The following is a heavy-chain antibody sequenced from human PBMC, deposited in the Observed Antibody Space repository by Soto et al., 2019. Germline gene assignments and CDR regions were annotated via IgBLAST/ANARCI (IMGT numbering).Heavy chain of an antibody. D-gene: IGHD6-6*01. CDR2: ISSSGSTI. CDR1: GFTFSSYE. CDR3: ARDKPLAFGMDV. Sequence: VQLVESGGGLVQPGGSLRLSCAASGFTFSSYEMNWVRQAPGKGLEWVSYISSSGSTIYYADSVQGRYTISRDNAKNSLYLKMNSLRAEDTAVYYCARDKPLAFGMDVWGQGTTVTVSS. V-gene: IGHV3-48*03. J-gene: IGHJ6*02.